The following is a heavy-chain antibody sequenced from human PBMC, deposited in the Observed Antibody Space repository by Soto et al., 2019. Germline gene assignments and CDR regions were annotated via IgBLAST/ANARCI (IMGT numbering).Heavy chain of an antibody. J-gene: IGHJ4*02. CDR3: AKAREHDNGGFDY. V-gene: IGHV3-30*18. CDR1: GFTFSSYG. CDR2: ISYDGSNK. D-gene: IGHD2-8*01. Sequence: QVQLVESGGGVVQPGRSLRLSCAASGFTFSSYGMHWVRQAPGKGLEWVAVISYDGSNKYYADSVKGRFTISRDNSKNTLYLQMNSLRDEDTAVYYWAKAREHDNGGFDYWGQGTLVTVSS.